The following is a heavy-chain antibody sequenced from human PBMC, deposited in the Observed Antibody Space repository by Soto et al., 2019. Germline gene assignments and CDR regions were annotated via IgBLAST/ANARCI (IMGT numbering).Heavy chain of an antibody. CDR3: ARLLWGYSGYDSSPTPKRTNWFDP. J-gene: IGHJ5*02. Sequence: SETLSLTCSVSGGSISSYYWSWIRQPPGKGLEWIGYIYYSGSTNYNPSLKSRVTISVDTSKNQFSLKLSSVTAADTAVYYCARLLWGYSGYDSSPTPKRTNWFDPWGQGTLVTVSS. V-gene: IGHV4-59*08. CDR2: IYYSGST. CDR1: GGSISSYY. D-gene: IGHD5-12*01.